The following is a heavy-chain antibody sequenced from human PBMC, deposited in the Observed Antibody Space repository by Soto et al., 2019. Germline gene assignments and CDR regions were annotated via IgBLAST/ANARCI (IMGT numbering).Heavy chain of an antibody. J-gene: IGHJ5*02. Sequence: EVQLLESGGGLVQPGGSLRLSCAASGFTFSSYALSWVRQAPGKGLEWVSAFSGSGDSTYYADSVKGRFTISRDNSKNTLDLQMNSLRAEDTAVYYCATGVLGYCSSTSCDAYWFDPWGQGTLVTVSS. CDR2: FSGSGDST. D-gene: IGHD2-2*01. V-gene: IGHV3-23*01. CDR3: ATGVLGYCSSTSCDAYWFDP. CDR1: GFTFSSYA.